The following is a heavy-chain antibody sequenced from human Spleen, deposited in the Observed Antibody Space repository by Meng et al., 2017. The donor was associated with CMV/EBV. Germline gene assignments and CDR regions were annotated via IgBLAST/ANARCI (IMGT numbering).Heavy chain of an antibody. CDR2: IRDDGSKK. J-gene: IGHJ6*02. CDR3: AKDLYCSSTSCYIFAGSEYYYYAMDV. CDR1: GFSFSTYG. V-gene: IGHV3-30*02. D-gene: IGHD2-2*02. Sequence: GESLKISCEASGFSFSTYGMHWVRQAPGKGLEWVAFIRDDGSKKYYLDSVKGRFTISRDNSKNTLYLQMNSLRAEDTAVYYCAKDLYCSSTSCYIFAGSEYYYYAMDVWGQGTTVTVSS.